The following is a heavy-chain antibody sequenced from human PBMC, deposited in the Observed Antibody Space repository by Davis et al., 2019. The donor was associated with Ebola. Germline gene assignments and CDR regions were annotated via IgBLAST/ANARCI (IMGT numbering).Heavy chain of an antibody. Sequence: SGPTLVKPTQTLTLTCAFSGFSLTSSGMCVSWIRQPPGKALEWLALIDWDDYKYYNTSLKTRPTIPKDTSKNQVVLTRTNMDPVDTGTYYCARMRRAAPYFDYWGQGALVTVTS. D-gene: IGHD6-25*01. V-gene: IGHV2-70*01. J-gene: IGHJ4*02. CDR2: IDWDDYK. CDR1: GFSLTSSGMC. CDR3: ARMRRAAPYFDY.